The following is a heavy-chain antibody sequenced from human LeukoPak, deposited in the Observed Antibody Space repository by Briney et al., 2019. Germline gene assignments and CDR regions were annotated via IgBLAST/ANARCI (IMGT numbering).Heavy chain of an antibody. V-gene: IGHV3-23*01. Sequence: PGGSLSLSCAASGFTFNNYAMSWVRQAPGQGLEWVSTSSGSDDNTYYADSVKGRFTISRDISKTTLHLQMNSLRADDTAVYYCANDFDHWGQGTLVTVSS. J-gene: IGHJ4*02. CDR3: ANDFDH. CDR2: SSGSDDNT. CDR1: GFTFNNYA.